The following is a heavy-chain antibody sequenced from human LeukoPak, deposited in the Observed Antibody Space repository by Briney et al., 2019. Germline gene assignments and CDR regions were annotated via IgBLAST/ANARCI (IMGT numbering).Heavy chain of an antibody. Sequence: SETLSLTCAVYGGSFSGYYWSWIRQPPGKGLEWIGEINHSGGTNYNPSLKSRVTISVDTSKNQFSLKLSSVTAADTAVYYCAREGFPPKISDFWSGLGPYYYYGMDVWGQGTTVTVSS. CDR1: GGSFSGYY. J-gene: IGHJ6*02. CDR3: AREGFPPKISDFWSGLGPYYYYGMDV. CDR2: INHSGGT. V-gene: IGHV4-34*01. D-gene: IGHD3-3*01.